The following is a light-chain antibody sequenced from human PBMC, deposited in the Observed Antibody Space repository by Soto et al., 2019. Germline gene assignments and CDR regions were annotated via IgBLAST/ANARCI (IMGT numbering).Light chain of an antibody. J-gene: IGKJ1*01. CDR3: QQYNKWPWT. Sequence: ILLTHSPCPLSLSPGERATLSCRASQSISSTYLTWYHQRPGQAPRLLIYDASRRATGIPARFSGSGSGTEFTLTISRLQSEDFAVYYCQQYNKWPWTFGQGTKVDIK. CDR2: DAS. CDR1: QSISSTY. V-gene: IGKV3-20*01.